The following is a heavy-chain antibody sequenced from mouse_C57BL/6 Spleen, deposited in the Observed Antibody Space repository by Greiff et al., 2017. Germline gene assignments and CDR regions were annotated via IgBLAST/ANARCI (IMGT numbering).Heavy chain of an antibody. CDR1: GYTFTSYW. Sequence: VQLQQPGAELVKPGASVKLSCKASGYTFTSYWMHWVKQRPGRGLEWIGRIDPNSGGTKYNEKFKSKATLTVDKPSSTAYMQLSSLTSEDSAVYYCAILFITTVEGFDYWGQGTTLTVSS. D-gene: IGHD1-1*01. CDR2: IDPNSGGT. V-gene: IGHV1-72*01. J-gene: IGHJ2*01. CDR3: AILFITTVEGFDY.